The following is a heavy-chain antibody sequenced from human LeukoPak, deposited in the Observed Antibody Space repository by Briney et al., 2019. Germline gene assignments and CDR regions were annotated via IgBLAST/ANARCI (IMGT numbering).Heavy chain of an antibody. CDR3: ARHTYNNGWWGGDY. V-gene: IGHV5-51*01. CDR2: IYPGDSDT. CDR1: GYSFTSYW. J-gene: IGHJ4*02. D-gene: IGHD6-19*01. Sequence: GESLKISCKGSGYSFTSYWIGWVRQMPGKGLEWMGIIYPGDSDTRYSPSFQGHVTISADRSISTAYLQWSSLKASDTAMYYRARHTYNNGWWGGDYWGQGTLVTVSS.